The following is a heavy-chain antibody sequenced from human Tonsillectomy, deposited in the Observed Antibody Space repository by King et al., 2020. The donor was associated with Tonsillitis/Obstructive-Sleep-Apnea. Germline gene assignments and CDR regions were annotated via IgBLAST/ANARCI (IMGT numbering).Heavy chain of an antibody. Sequence: VQLQQWGAGLLKPSETLSLTCAVYGESLSGYYWSWIRQPPGKGLEWIGEINHTGGTDYNPSLKSRVTMSVDTSKNQFSLKMSSVTAADTAVYYCARGGHDYPLDAFDIWGQGTMVTVSS. CDR1: GESLSGYY. CDR2: INHTGGT. J-gene: IGHJ3*02. CDR3: ARGGHDYPLDAFDI. D-gene: IGHD3-16*01. V-gene: IGHV4-34*01.